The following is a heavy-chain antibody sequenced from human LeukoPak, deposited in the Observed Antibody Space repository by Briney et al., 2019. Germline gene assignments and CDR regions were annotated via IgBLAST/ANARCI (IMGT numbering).Heavy chain of an antibody. J-gene: IGHJ4*02. CDR2: ISGSGGST. D-gene: IGHD3-16*01. V-gene: IGHV3-23*01. CDR1: GFTFSSYA. CDR3: AKTTWGPYYFDY. Sequence: GGSLRLSCAASGFTFSSYAMSWVRQAPGKGLEWVSAISGSGGSTYYADSVKGRFTISRDNSKNMLYLQMNSMRAEDTAVYYCAKTTWGPYYFDYWGQGTLVTVSS.